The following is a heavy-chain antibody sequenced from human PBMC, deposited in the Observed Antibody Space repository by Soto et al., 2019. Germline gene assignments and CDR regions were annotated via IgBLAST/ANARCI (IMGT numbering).Heavy chain of an antibody. CDR1: GGTFSSYA. J-gene: IGHJ6*02. CDR2: IIPIFGTA. CDR3: ARGVRWDTSGDYYYGMDV. Sequence: GASVKVSCKACGGTFSSYAISWVRQAPGQGLEWMGGIIPIFGTANYAQKFQGRVTITADESTSTAYMELSSLRSEDTAVYYCARGVRWDTSGDYYYGMDVWGQGTTVTVSS. V-gene: IGHV1-69*13. D-gene: IGHD6-25*01.